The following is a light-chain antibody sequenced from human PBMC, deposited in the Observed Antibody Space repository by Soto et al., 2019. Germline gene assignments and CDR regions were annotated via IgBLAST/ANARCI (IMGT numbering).Light chain of an antibody. CDR2: EVT. V-gene: IGLV2-8*01. CDR1: SSDIGGYNY. J-gene: IGLJ2*01. CDR3: CSHTGSNNFVV. Sequence: QSALTQPPSASGSPGQSVTISCTATSSDIGGYNYVSWYQQHPGKAPKLMIYEVTKRPSGVPDRFSGSKSGYTASLTVSGLQAEDEADYYCCSHTGSNNFVVFGGGTQLTV.